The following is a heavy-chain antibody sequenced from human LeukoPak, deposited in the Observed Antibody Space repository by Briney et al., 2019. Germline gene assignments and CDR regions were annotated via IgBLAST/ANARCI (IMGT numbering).Heavy chain of an antibody. CDR2: IWYDGSKK. D-gene: IGHD3-10*01. CDR3: ARDECSTTYCYGY. V-gene: IGHV3-33*01. CDR1: GFSISSYG. Sequence: GGSLRLSCVVSGFSISSYGMHWVRQSPGKGLEWVAVIWYDGSKKYHADSVRGRITISRDVSKSTLYLEMSSLRAEDTAVYYCARDECSTTYCYGYWGQGTLVTVSP. J-gene: IGHJ4*02.